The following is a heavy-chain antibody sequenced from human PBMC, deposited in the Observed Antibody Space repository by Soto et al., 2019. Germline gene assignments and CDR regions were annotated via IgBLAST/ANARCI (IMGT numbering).Heavy chain of an antibody. CDR1: GYTFTSYY. J-gene: IGHJ4*02. CDR3: ARALRSYYFDY. V-gene: IGHV1-46*01. D-gene: IGHD3-16*02. Sequence: ASVKVSCKASGYTFTSYYMHWVRQAPGQGLEWMGIINPSGGSTSYAQKFQGRVTMTRDASTSTVYMELSSLRSEDTAVYYCARALRSYYFDYWGQGTLVTVSS. CDR2: INPSGGST.